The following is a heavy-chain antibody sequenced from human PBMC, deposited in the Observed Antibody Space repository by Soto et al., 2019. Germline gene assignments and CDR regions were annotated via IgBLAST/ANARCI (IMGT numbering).Heavy chain of an antibody. D-gene: IGHD2-15*01. Sequence: GGSLRLSCAASGFTFSSYAMSWVRQAPGKGLEWVSAISGSGGSTYYADSVKGRFTISRDNSKNTLYLQMNSLRAEDTAVYYCAKDRRGRSHYKVVVAATAYYFDYWGQGTLVTVSS. CDR2: ISGSGGST. J-gene: IGHJ4*02. V-gene: IGHV3-23*01. CDR1: GFTFSSYA. CDR3: AKDRRGRSHYKVVVAATAYYFDY.